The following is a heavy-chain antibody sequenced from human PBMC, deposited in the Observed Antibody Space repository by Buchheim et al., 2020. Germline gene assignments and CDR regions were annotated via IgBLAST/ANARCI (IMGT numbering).Heavy chain of an antibody. CDR2: ISGGGGST. V-gene: IGHV3-23*01. CDR1: GFTFSSYA. Sequence: EVQLLESGGGLVQPGGSLRLSCAASGFTFSSYAMSWVRQAPGKGLEWVSAISGGGGSTYYADSVKGRFTISRDNSKNTLYLQMNSLRAEDTAVYYCAKDRIVVVVAAGLSYGMDVWGQGTT. D-gene: IGHD2-15*01. J-gene: IGHJ6*02. CDR3: AKDRIVVVVAAGLSYGMDV.